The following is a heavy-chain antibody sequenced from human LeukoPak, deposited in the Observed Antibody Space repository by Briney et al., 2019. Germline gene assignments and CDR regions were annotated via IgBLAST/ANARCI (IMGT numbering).Heavy chain of an antibody. CDR2: ISSSSSYI. CDR1: GFTFSSYW. Sequence: PGGSLRLSCAASGFTFSSYWMSWVRQAPGKGLEWVSSISSSSSYIYYADSVKGRFTISRDNAKNSLYLQMNSLRAEDTAVYYCATTPSSSSRYWGQGTLVTVSS. V-gene: IGHV3-21*01. CDR3: ATTPSSSSRY. J-gene: IGHJ4*02. D-gene: IGHD6-6*01.